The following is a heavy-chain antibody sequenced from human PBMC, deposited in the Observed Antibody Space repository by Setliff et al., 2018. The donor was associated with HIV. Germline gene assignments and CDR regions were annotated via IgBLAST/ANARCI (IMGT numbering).Heavy chain of an antibody. J-gene: IGHJ6*03. CDR2: ISSTSSTI. V-gene: IGHV3-48*01. Sequence: GGSLRLSCAASGFTFSSYAMSWVRQTPGKGLEWVSYISSTSSTIYYANSVKGRFTISRDDAKNSLYLQMNSLRAEDTAVYYCARDLYFYYYMDVWGKGTTVTVSS. CDR3: ARDLYFYYYMDV. CDR1: GFTFSSYA. D-gene: IGHD3-9*01.